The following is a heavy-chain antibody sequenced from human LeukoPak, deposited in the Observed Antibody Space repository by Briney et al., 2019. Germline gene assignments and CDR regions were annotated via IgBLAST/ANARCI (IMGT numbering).Heavy chain of an antibody. CDR1: GGSISSYY. J-gene: IGHJ4*02. Sequence: SETLSLTCTVSGGSISSYYWSWIRQPAGKGLEWIGRIYTSGSTNYNPSLKSRVTMSVDTSKNQFSLKLSSVTAADTAVYYCARGITIFGLVNFDYWGQGTLVTVSS. CDR3: ARGITIFGLVNFDY. CDR2: IYTSGST. V-gene: IGHV4-4*07. D-gene: IGHD3-3*01.